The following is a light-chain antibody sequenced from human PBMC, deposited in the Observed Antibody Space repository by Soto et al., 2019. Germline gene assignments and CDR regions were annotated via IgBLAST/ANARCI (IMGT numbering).Light chain of an antibody. CDR1: QSINSNY. J-gene: IGKJ1*01. Sequence: EIVLTQSPATLSLSPGERATLSCRASQSINSNYLAWYQQKPGQGPRPLIYGASSRATGIPDRFSGSGSGTDFTLTISRLEPEDFAVYYCQQYDSSPRTFVQGTKVEIK. CDR2: GAS. CDR3: QQYDSSPRT. V-gene: IGKV3-20*01.